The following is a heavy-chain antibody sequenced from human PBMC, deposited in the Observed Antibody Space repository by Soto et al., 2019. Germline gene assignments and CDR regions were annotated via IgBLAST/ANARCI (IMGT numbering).Heavy chain of an antibody. CDR3: ARVASSGYSIFDS. Sequence: QVQLVQSGAEVKKPGASVKVSCKASGYTFTSYGITWVRQAPGQGLGWMGWISGYNGITDYLQKFQGRVTMTTDTSTSTAYMELRSLRSDDTAVYFCARVASSGYSIFDSWGQGTLVTVSS. CDR2: ISGYNGIT. D-gene: IGHD3-22*01. CDR1: GYTFTSYG. V-gene: IGHV1-18*01. J-gene: IGHJ4*02.